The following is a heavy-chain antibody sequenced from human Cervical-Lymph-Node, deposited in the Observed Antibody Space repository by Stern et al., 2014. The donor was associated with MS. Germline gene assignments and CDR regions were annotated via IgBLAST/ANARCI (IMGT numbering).Heavy chain of an antibody. CDR3: ARGAYGLGSYFYGMDV. Sequence: VQLVESGGGVVQPGRTLRLSCAASGFTFSTHTMHWVRQAPGQGLEWVAIISYDGSNKNYADSVKGRFTSSRDNSKNTLYLQLNSLRADDTAVYYCARGAYGLGSYFYGMDVWGQGTTVIVSS. V-gene: IGHV3-30-3*01. D-gene: IGHD3-10*01. J-gene: IGHJ6*02. CDR1: GFTFSTHT. CDR2: ISYDGSNK.